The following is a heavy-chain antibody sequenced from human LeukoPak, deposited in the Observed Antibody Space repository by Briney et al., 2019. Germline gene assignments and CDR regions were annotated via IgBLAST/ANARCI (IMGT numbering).Heavy chain of an antibody. J-gene: IGHJ4*02. CDR3: ARVGSSWYEWDY. CDR1: GGSISSSNW. V-gene: IGHV4-4*02. Sequence: PSETLSLTCAVSGGSISSSNWWSWVRQPPGKGLEWIGEIYHSGSTNYIPSLKSRVTISVDKSKNQFSLKLSSVTAADTAVYYCARVGSSWYEWDYWGQGTLVTVSS. CDR2: IYHSGST. D-gene: IGHD6-13*01.